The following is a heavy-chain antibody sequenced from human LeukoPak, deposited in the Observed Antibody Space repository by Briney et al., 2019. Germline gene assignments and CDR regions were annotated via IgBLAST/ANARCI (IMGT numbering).Heavy chain of an antibody. J-gene: IGHJ4*02. CDR3: VRWGVTAGMQD. D-gene: IGHD2-2*01. CDR2: ISYDGSNK. CDR1: GFTFSSYA. Sequence: GGSLRLSCAASGFTFSSYAMHWVRQAPGKGLEWVAVISYDGSNKYYADSVKGRFTISRDNVKKSTFLQMNSLRVEETAFYHCVRWGVTAGMQDWGQGTLVTVSS. V-gene: IGHV3-30*04.